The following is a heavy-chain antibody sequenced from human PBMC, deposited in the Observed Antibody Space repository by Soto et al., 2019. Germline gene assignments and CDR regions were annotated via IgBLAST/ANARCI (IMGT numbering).Heavy chain of an antibody. J-gene: IGHJ4*02. Sequence: GGSLRHSCAASGFTFSNAWMSWVRQAPGKGLEWVGRIKSETNGGTTDYAAPVKGTFTISRDDSKNTLYLQMNSLKTEDTAVYYCLRGDIRHRFSFCGQGTLVLVSS. D-gene: IGHD2-21*01. CDR2: IKSETNGGTT. CDR3: LRGDIRHRFSF. V-gene: IGHV3-15*01. CDR1: GFTFSNAW.